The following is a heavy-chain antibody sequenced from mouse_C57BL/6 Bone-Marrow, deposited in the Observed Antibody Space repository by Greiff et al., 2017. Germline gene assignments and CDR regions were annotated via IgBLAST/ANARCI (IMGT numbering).Heavy chain of an antibody. J-gene: IGHJ4*01. D-gene: IGHD2-1*01. CDR2: IYPGDGDT. V-gene: IGHV1-82*01. CDR3: ATIYYGNYLYYYAMDY. CDR1: GYAFSSSW. Sequence: VQLKQSGPELVKPGASVKISCKASGYAFSSSWMNWVKQRPGKGLEWIGRIYPGDGDTNYNGKFKGKATLTADKSSSTAYMQLSSLTSEDSAVYFCATIYYGNYLYYYAMDYWGQGTSVTVSS.